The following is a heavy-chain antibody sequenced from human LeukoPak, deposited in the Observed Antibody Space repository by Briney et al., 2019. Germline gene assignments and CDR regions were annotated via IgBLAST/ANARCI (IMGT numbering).Heavy chain of an antibody. CDR3: AKATVTTEEFDY. D-gene: IGHD4-17*01. V-gene: IGHV1-2*02. Sequence: EASVKVSCKASGYTFTGYYMHWVRQAPGQGLEWMGWINPNSGGTNYAQKFQGRVTMTRDTSISTAYMELSRLRSDDTAVYYCAKATVTTEEFDYWGQGTLVTVPS. CDR2: INPNSGGT. CDR1: GYTFTGYY. J-gene: IGHJ4*02.